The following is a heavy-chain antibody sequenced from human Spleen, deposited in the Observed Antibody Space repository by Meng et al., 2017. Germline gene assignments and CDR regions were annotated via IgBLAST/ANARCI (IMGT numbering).Heavy chain of an antibody. CDR1: EFTFRRDA. V-gene: IGHV3-74*01. D-gene: IGHD5-18*01. CDR2: INTDGSST. CDR3: VRDTQYTNGL. J-gene: IGHJ4*02. Sequence: GESLKISCAESEFTFRRDAVNWVRQAPGKGLVWVSRINTDGSSTIYADSVKGRFTISRDNAKNTLYLQMNSLRAEDKAIYYCVRDTQYTNGLWGQGTLVTVSS.